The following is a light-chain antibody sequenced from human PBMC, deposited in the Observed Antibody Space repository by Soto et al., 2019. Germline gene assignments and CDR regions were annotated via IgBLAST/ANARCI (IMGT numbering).Light chain of an antibody. V-gene: IGKV1-8*01. J-gene: IGKJ4*01. Sequence: AIRMTQSPSSFSASTGDRVTITCRASQVISSYLAWYQQKPGKAPKLLIYAASTLQSGVPSRFSGSGSGTDFTLTISCLQSEDFATYYCQQANSFPLTFGGGTKVEIK. CDR2: AAS. CDR1: QVISSY. CDR3: QQANSFPLT.